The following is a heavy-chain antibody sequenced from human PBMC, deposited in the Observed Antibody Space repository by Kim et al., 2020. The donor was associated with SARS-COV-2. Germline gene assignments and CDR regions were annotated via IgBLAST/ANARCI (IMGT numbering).Heavy chain of an antibody. Sequence: GGSLRLSCAASGFTFSSYAMSWVRQAPGKGLEWVSAISGSGGSTYYADSVKGRFTISRDNSKNTLYLQMNSLRAEDTAVYYCAKRDCSSTSCPTNYFDYWGQGTLVTVSS. CDR2: ISGSGGST. J-gene: IGHJ4*02. CDR1: GFTFSSYA. D-gene: IGHD2-2*01. V-gene: IGHV3-23*01. CDR3: AKRDCSSTSCPTNYFDY.